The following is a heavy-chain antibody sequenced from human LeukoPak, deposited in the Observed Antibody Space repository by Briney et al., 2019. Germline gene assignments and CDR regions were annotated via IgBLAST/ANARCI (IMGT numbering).Heavy chain of an antibody. D-gene: IGHD6-13*01. CDR1: GYSISSGYY. V-gene: IGHV4-38-2*02. CDR3: ARVYYSNSYDYWYFDL. J-gene: IGHJ2*01. Sequence: SETLSLTCTVSGYSISSGYYWGWIRQPPGKGLEWIGSLYHSGNSYYNPSLKSRATISVDTSKNHFSLKLSSVTAADTAVYYCARVYYSNSYDYWYFDLWGRGTLVTVSS. CDR2: LYHSGNS.